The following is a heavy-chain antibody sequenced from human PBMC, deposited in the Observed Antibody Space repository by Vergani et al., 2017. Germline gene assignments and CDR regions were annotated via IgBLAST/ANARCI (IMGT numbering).Heavy chain of an antibody. CDR3: AMAYGRYDWFEY. CDR2: ISASGAPT. CDR1: GFIFSTYA. J-gene: IGHJ4*01. D-gene: IGHD1-20*01. Sequence: EVQLLESGGDLVQPGGSLRLSCTASGFIFSTYAMSWVRQAPGRGLEWVSGISASGAPTYYADTVKGRVTISRDSSKNTLYLQMNSLRVADTVLYYCAMAYGRYDWFEYWGQRTLVTVSS. V-gene: IGHV3-23*01.